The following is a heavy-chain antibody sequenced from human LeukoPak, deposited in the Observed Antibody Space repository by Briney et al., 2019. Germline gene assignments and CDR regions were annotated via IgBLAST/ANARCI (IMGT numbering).Heavy chain of an antibody. CDR2: INPNSGGT. Sequence: ASVKVSCKASGYTFTGYYMHWVRQAPGQGLEWMGRINPNSGGTNYAQKFQGRVTMTRDTSISTAYVELSRLRSDDTAVYYCARVVYYDSSGLIDYWGQGTLVTVSS. CDR3: ARVVYYDSSGLIDY. D-gene: IGHD3-22*01. J-gene: IGHJ4*02. V-gene: IGHV1-2*06. CDR1: GYTFTGYY.